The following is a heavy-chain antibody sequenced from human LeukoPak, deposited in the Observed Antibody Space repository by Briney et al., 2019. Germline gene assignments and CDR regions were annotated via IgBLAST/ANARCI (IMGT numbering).Heavy chain of an antibody. CDR1: GFTFTDYY. CDR2: IRGGAIGT. J-gene: IGHJ4*02. CDR3: AKLGDRSGYSAIDH. Sequence: GGSLRLSCAASGFTFTDYYMSWIRQTPGKGLEWVSHIRGGAIGTFYADSVMGRFTISRDNSRTTLYLQMNSLRGEDTAVYYCAKLGDRSGYSAIDHWGQGVLVTVSS. D-gene: IGHD3-22*01. V-gene: IGHV3-23*01.